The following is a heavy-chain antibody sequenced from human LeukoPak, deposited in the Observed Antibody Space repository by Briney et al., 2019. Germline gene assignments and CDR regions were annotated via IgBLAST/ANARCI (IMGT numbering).Heavy chain of an antibody. V-gene: IGHV4-39*01. J-gene: IGHJ3*02. CDR3: AMYYYDSSGYHYEGAFDI. D-gene: IGHD3-22*01. Sequence: SETLSLTCTVSGASISSSSYYWGWIRQPPGKGLGWIGSIYYSGSTYYYPSLKSRVTISVDTSKNQFSLKLSSVTAADRAVYYCAMYYYDSSGYHYEGAFDIWGQGTMVTVSS. CDR2: IYYSGST. CDR1: GASISSSSYY.